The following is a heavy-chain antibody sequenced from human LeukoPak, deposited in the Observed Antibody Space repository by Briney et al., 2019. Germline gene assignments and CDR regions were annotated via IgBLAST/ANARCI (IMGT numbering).Heavy chain of an antibody. D-gene: IGHD2-15*01. Sequence: SQTLSLTCTVSGGSISSGSYYWSWIRQPAGKGLEWIGRIYTSGSTNCNPSLKSRVTISVDTSKNQFSLKLSSVTAADTAVYYCARDGWYCSGGSCYSLGEDAFDIWGQGTMVTVSS. CDR2: IYTSGST. V-gene: IGHV4-61*02. CDR1: GGSISSGSYY. J-gene: IGHJ3*02. CDR3: ARDGWYCSGGSCYSLGEDAFDI.